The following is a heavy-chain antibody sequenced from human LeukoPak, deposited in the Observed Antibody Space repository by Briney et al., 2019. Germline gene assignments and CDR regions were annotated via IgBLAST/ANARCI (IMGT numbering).Heavy chain of an antibody. Sequence: SETLSLTCAVYGGSFSAYYWNWIRHSPGKGLEWIGEINHSGSTKYNPSLKSRVSISVDKPKNQVSLRLNSVTAADAAVYYCASRPFHYGFRTHFDSWGQGTLVTVSS. CDR1: GGSFSAYY. CDR3: ASRPFHYGFRTHFDS. D-gene: IGHD3-10*01. CDR2: INHSGST. V-gene: IGHV4-34*01. J-gene: IGHJ4*02.